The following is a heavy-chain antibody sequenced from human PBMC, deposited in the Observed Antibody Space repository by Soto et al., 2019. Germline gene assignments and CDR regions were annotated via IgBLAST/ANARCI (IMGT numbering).Heavy chain of an antibody. Sequence: PGGSLRLSCAASGFTFTNAWMNWVRQAPGKGLEWVGRIKRNTDGGTTDYAAPVKGRFSISRDDSKNTVFLQMNSLKTEDTAVYYCATEGHSSGWGWWAYWGQGTPVTVSS. J-gene: IGHJ4*02. CDR1: GFTFTNAW. D-gene: IGHD6-19*01. CDR3: ATEGHSSGWGWWAY. V-gene: IGHV3-15*07. CDR2: IKRNTDGGTT.